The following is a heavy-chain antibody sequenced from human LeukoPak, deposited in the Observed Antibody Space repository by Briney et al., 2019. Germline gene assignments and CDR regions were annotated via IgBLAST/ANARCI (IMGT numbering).Heavy chain of an antibody. D-gene: IGHD6-19*01. CDR3: ARHSSGWYESAFDV. CDR1: GGSFSGYH. V-gene: IGHV4-34*01. J-gene: IGHJ3*01. CDR2: INHSGGT. Sequence: PSETLSLTCAVYGGSFSGYHWSWIRQPPGKGPEWIGEINHSGGTNYNPSLKSRVTISQDTSKNQFSLNLSSVTAADTAMYYCARHSSGWYESAFDVWGQGTMVSVSS.